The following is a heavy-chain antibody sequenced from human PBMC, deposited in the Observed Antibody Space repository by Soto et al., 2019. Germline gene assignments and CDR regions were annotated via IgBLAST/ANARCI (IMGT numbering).Heavy chain of an antibody. V-gene: IGHV4-59*01. CDR2: IYYSGST. D-gene: IGHD2-2*02. CDR1: GGSISTYY. Sequence: SETLSLTCTVSGGSISTYYWSWIRQPPGKGLEWIGYIYYSGSTNYNPSLKSRVTISVDTSKNQFSLKLTSVTAADTAVYYCARAISSSIPSYFDHWGQGTLVTVSS. CDR3: ARAISSSIPSYFDH. J-gene: IGHJ4*02.